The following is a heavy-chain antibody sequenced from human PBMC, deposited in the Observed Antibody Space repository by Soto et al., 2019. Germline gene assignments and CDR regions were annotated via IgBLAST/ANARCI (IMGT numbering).Heavy chain of an antibody. CDR3: AKPYPPDS. V-gene: IGHV4-30-4*01. CDR1: GDSISSGDYY. J-gene: IGHJ5*01. Sequence: PSETLSLTCTVSGDSISSGDYYWSWIRQPPGKGLEWIGCIYYSGNTYYNPSLKRRFSISVDTSKNQFSLQLSSVTVADTAVYYCAKPYPPDSWGQGTLITVSS. CDR2: IYYSGNT.